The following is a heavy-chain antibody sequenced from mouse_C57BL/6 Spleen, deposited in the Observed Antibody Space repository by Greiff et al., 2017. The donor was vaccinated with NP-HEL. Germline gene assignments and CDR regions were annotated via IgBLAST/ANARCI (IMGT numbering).Heavy chain of an antibody. Sequence: VQLQQSGAELVMPGASVKLSCKASGYTFTSYWMHWVKQRPGQGLEWIGEIDPSDSYTNYNQKFKGKSTLTVDKSSSTAYMQLSSLTSEDSAVYYCARNYGNSYYFDYWGQGTTLTVSS. J-gene: IGHJ2*01. CDR2: IDPSDSYT. CDR1: GYTFTSYW. CDR3: ARNYGNSYYFDY. V-gene: IGHV1-69*01. D-gene: IGHD2-1*01.